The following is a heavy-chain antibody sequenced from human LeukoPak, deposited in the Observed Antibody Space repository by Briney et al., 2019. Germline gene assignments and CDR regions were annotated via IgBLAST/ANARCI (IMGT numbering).Heavy chain of an antibody. V-gene: IGHV1-46*01. CDR3: AREGYYDSSGYYFQH. Sequence: ASVKVSCKASGYTFTSCYMHWVRQAPGQGLEWMGIINPSGGSTSYAQRFQGRVTMTRDTSTSTVYMELSSLRSEDTAVYYCAREGYYDSSGYYFQHWGQGTLVTVSS. J-gene: IGHJ1*01. CDR1: GYTFTSCY. CDR2: INPSGGST. D-gene: IGHD3-22*01.